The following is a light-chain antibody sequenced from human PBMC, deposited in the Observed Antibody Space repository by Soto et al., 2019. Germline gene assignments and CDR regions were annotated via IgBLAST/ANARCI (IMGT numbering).Light chain of an antibody. CDR1: SSDVGGYHY. V-gene: IGLV2-8*01. J-gene: IGLJ2*01. CDR3: NSYAGTNNLV. CDR2: DVS. Sequence: QSALTQPPSASGSPGQSVTISCTGTSSDVGGYHYVSWYQQHPGKAPTLMIYDVSERPSGVPDRFSGSKSGNTASLTVSGLQAEDEADYYCNSYAGTNNLVFGGGTKLTVL.